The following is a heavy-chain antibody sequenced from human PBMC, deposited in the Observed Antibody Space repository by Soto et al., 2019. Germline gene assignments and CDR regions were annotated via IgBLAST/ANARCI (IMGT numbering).Heavy chain of an antibody. CDR1: GFTFSSYW. J-gene: IGHJ6*02. CDR2: IKQDGSDK. D-gene: IGHD6-19*01. V-gene: IGHV3-7*01. Sequence: GGSLRLSCAASGFTFSSYWMSWVRQAPGKGLEWVANIKQDGSDKYYVDSMKGRFTISRDNAKNSLYLQMNSLRVEDTAVYYCARVFPGSGWPYHYYGMDVWGQGTTVTVSS. CDR3: ARVFPGSGWPYHYYGMDV.